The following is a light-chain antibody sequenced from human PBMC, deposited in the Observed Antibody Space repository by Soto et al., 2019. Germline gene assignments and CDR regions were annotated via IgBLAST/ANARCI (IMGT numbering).Light chain of an antibody. CDR2: AVS. Sequence: QSALTQPASVSGSPGQSITISCSGASSDIGSYNHVAWYQQFPGKSPKLMIYAVSDRPPGVSDRFSGSKSGITASLTISGLQTEDEADYYCCSYAGSYTYVFGTGTKVTV. CDR3: CSYAGSYTYV. CDR1: SSDIGSYNH. J-gene: IGLJ1*01. V-gene: IGLV2-14*03.